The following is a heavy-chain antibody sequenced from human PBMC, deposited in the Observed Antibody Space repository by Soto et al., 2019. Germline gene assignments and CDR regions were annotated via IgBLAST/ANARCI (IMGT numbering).Heavy chain of an antibody. D-gene: IGHD3-3*01. CDR3: ARWWSGSRQGFDP. Sequence: SETLSLTCTVSGGSISSGDYYWSWIRQHPGKGLEWIGYIYYSGSTYYNPSLKSRVTISVDTSKNQFSLKLSSVTAADTAVYYCARWWSGSRQGFDPWGQGTLVTISS. CDR2: IYYSGST. CDR1: GGSISSGDYY. J-gene: IGHJ5*02. V-gene: IGHV4-31*03.